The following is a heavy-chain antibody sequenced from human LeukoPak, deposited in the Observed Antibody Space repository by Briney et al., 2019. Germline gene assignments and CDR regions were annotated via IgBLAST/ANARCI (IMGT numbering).Heavy chain of an antibody. CDR1: GGSISSHY. J-gene: IGHJ6*03. Sequence: SETLSLTCTVSGGSISSHYWSWIRQPPGKGLEWIAYLFDSVNTKDNPSLQSRLTLSADTSKNQFSLRLSSVTAADTAVYYCARVARDRITMVRGVHYYMDVWGKGTTVTVSS. CDR3: ARVARDRITMVRGVHYYMDV. V-gene: IGHV4-59*11. CDR2: LFDSVNT. D-gene: IGHD3-10*01.